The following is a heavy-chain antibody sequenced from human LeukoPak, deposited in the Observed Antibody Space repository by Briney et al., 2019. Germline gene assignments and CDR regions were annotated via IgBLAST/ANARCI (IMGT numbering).Heavy chain of an antibody. D-gene: IGHD3-3*01. CDR1: GFTFSNAW. Sequence: GGSLRLSCAASGFTFSNAWMSWVRQAPGKGLEWVANIKQDGSEKYYVDSVKGRFTISRDNAKNSLYLQMNSLRAEDTAVYYCARDSPYYDFWSGYSPNNWFDPWGQGTLVTVSS. CDR3: ARDSPYYDFWSGYSPNNWFDP. V-gene: IGHV3-7*01. J-gene: IGHJ5*02. CDR2: IKQDGSEK.